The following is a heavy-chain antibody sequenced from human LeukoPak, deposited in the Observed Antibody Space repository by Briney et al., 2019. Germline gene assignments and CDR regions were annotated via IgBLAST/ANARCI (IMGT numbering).Heavy chain of an antibody. D-gene: IGHD2-8*01. CDR3: ARDRGVPGPGNALDI. Sequence: ASVKVSCKASGYTFTNYHMHWVRQAPGQGLEWLGLVKPESGDSDFVQKFRGRVTVTTDVSTTTIHMELSNLRSDDTAVYYCARDRGVPGPGNALDIWGQGTMVTVSS. CDR2: VKPESGDS. J-gene: IGHJ3*02. CDR1: GYTFTNYH. V-gene: IGHV1-2*06.